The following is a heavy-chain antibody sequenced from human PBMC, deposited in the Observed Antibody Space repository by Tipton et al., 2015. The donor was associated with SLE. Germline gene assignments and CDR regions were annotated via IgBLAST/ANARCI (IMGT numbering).Heavy chain of an antibody. V-gene: IGHV4-59*12. J-gene: IGHJ4*02. D-gene: IGHD2-21*02. CDR3: AGRGDLVVVTAYLDY. Sequence: TLSLTCTVSGGSISVYYWSWIRQPPGKGLEWIGDIYYTGSTYYNPSLKSRVTISVDTSKNQFSLKLSSVTAADTAVYYCAGRGDLVVVTAYLDYWGQGTLVTVSS. CDR1: GGSISVYY. CDR2: IYYTGST.